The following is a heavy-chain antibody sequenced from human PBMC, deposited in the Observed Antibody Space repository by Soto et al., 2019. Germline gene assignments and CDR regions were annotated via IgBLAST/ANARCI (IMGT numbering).Heavy chain of an antibody. CDR3: AKGYYDSSGYSYDDY. J-gene: IGHJ4*02. Sequence: GGSLRLSCAASGFTFSNYDMSWVRQAPGKGLEWVSVIRSRGGSTYYADSVRGRFTISRDNSKNTLYLQMNSLRAEDTAVYHCAKGYYDSSGYSYDDYWGQGTLVTVSS. CDR2: IRSRGGST. CDR1: GFTFSNYD. V-gene: IGHV3-23*01. D-gene: IGHD3-22*01.